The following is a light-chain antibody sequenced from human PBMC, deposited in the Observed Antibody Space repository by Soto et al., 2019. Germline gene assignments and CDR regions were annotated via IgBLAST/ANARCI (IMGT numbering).Light chain of an antibody. CDR2: GAS. Sequence: EIVMTQSPATLSVSPGERATLSCRASQSVSSNLAWYQQKPGQAPRLLIYGASTRATGIPARFSGSGSGTDFTLTISSLLSEDFAVYYCQQYNNCPQTFGQGTKVEIK. CDR1: QSVSSN. CDR3: QQYNNCPQT. V-gene: IGKV3-15*01. J-gene: IGKJ1*01.